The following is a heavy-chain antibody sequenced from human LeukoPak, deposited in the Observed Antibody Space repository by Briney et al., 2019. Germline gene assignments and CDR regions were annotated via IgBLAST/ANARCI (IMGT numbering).Heavy chain of an antibody. J-gene: IGHJ5*02. D-gene: IGHD3-22*01. CDR3: AKGKYYYDSSGYLWFDP. CDR1: GFTFSDYA. V-gene: IGHV3-9*01. CDR2: ISWNSGSI. Sequence: GGSLRLSCAASGFTFSDYAMHWVRQAPGKGLEWVSGISWNSGSIGYADSVKGRFTISRDNAKNSLYLQMNSLRAEDTALYYCAKGKYYYDSSGYLWFDPWGQGTLVTVSS.